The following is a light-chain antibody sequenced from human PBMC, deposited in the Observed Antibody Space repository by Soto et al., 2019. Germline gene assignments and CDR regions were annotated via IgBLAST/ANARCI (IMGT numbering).Light chain of an antibody. CDR2: GAS. CDR1: QSVSSN. V-gene: IGKV3-15*01. CDR3: QQYNKWPVT. Sequence: EIVMTQSPVTLSVSPGERATLPCRASQSVSSNLAWYQQKPGQAPRILIYGASTRATGIPARFSGSGSGTEFTLTISSRQSEDFAVYYCQQYNKWPVTFGGGTNVDIK. J-gene: IGKJ4*01.